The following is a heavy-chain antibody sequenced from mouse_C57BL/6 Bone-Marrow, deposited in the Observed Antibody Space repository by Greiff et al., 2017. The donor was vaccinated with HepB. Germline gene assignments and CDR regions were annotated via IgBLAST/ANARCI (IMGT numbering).Heavy chain of an antibody. Sequence: EVQLQQSGPVLVKPGASVKMSCKASGYTFTDYYMNWVKQSHGKSLEWIGVINPYNGGTSYNQKFKGKATLTVDKSSSTAYMELNSLTSEDSAVYYCAREDPLYYDYDGAWFAYWGQGTLVTVSA. CDR2: INPYNGGT. J-gene: IGHJ3*01. D-gene: IGHD2-4*01. V-gene: IGHV1-19*01. CDR3: AREDPLYYDYDGAWFAY. CDR1: GYTFTDYY.